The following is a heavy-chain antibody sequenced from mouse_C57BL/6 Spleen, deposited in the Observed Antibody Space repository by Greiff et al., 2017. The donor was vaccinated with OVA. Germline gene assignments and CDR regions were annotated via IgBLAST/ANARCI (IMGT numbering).Heavy chain of an antibody. J-gene: IGHJ3*01. Sequence: VQLQQSGAELVKPGASVKLSCTASGFNIKDYYMHWVKQRTEQGLEWIGRIDPEDGETKYAPKFQGKATITADTSSNTACLQLSSLTSEDTAVYYCARSEGLWNGAYWGQGTLVTVSA. CDR3: ARSEGLWNGAY. V-gene: IGHV14-2*01. CDR1: GFNIKDYY. D-gene: IGHD6-5*01. CDR2: IDPEDGET.